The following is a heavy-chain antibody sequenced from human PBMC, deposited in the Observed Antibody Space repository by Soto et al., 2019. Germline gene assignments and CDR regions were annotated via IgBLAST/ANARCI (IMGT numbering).Heavy chain of an antibody. J-gene: IGHJ6*03. Sequence: SETLSLTCAVYGGSFSGYYWSWIRQPPGKGLEWIGEINHSGGTNYNPSLKSRVTISVDTSKNQFSLKLSSVTAADTAVYYCARLVSFNYYYYMDVWGKGTTVTVSS. CDR2: INHSGGT. CDR1: GGSFSGYY. D-gene: IGHD3-16*01. CDR3: ARLVSFNYYYYMDV. V-gene: IGHV4-34*01.